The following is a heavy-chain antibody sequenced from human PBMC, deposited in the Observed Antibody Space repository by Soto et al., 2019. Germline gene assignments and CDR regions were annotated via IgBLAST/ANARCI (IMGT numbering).Heavy chain of an antibody. CDR2: IYSGGST. Sequence: PGGSLRLSCVVSGFTVSSNYMSWVRQAPGKGLEWVSVIYSGGSTYYADSVKGRFTISRDNSKNTLYLQMNSLRAEDTAVYYCARWGGVYFDYWGQGTLVTVSS. D-gene: IGHD3-10*01. V-gene: IGHV3-66*01. CDR3: ARWGGVYFDY. CDR1: GFTVSSNY. J-gene: IGHJ4*02.